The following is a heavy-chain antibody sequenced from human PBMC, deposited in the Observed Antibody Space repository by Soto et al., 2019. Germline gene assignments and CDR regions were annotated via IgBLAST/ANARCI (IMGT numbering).Heavy chain of an antibody. D-gene: IGHD1-1*01. J-gene: IGHJ4*01. V-gene: IGHV3-23*01. CDR1: GFTFTNYA. CDR3: ARGGEATTYFFDY. CDR2: FSGSGGST. Sequence: GESLKISCAASGFTFTNYAMSWVRQAPGKGLEWVSSFSGSGGSTYYAASVKGRFTISRDNSKSTLYLQMNSLRAEDTALYFCARGGEATTYFFDYWGQGTPVTVSS.